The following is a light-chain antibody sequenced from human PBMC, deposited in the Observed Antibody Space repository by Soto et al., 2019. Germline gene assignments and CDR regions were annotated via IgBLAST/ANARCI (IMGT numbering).Light chain of an antibody. CDR1: TSDIGAYNY. CDR2: DVS. Sequence: QSALAQPASVSGSPGQSITISCTGTTSDIGAYNYVSWYQHHPGKAPKVMIYDVSNRPSGVSIRFSGSKSGTTASLTISGLRAEDEADYYCSSYSSSSTLTIFGGGTKLTVL. V-gene: IGLV2-14*03. CDR3: SSYSSSSTLTI. J-gene: IGLJ2*01.